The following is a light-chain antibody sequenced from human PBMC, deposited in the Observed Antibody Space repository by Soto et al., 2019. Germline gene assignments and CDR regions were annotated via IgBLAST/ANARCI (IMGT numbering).Light chain of an antibody. Sequence: EIVMTQSPATLSVSPGESAALSCRANQSISSNLAWYQQKPGQAPRLLIYGAATRATGIPARFSGSGSGTDFTLTINSLQSEDFAVYYCQMYNNWVGTFGGGTKVDI. CDR2: GAA. CDR3: QMYNNWVGT. J-gene: IGKJ4*01. V-gene: IGKV3-15*01. CDR1: QSISSN.